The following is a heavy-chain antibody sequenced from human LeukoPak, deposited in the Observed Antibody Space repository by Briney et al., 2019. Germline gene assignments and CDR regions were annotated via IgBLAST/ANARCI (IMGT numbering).Heavy chain of an antibody. CDR2: IWYDGSNK. J-gene: IGHJ3*02. V-gene: IGHV3-33*01. CDR1: GFTFRNHG. Sequence: GGSLRLSCAASGFTFRNHGMHWVRQAPGKGLEWVAVIWYDGSNKYYADSVKGRFTISRDNSKNTLYLQMNSLRAEDTAVYYCARDLYGDYPLGNAFDIWGQGTMVTVSS. D-gene: IGHD4-17*01. CDR3: ARDLYGDYPLGNAFDI.